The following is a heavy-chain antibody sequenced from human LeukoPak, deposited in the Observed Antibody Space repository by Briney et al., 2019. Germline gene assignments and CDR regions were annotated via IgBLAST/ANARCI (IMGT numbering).Heavy chain of an antibody. CDR3: ARERSSTSCYTGCDAFDI. V-gene: IGHV3-30-3*01. D-gene: IGHD2-2*02. CDR1: GFTFSSYA. J-gene: IGHJ3*02. CDR2: ISYDGSNK. Sequence: GGSLRLSCAASGFTFSSYAMSWVRQAPGKGLEWVAVISYDGSNKYYADSVKGRFTISRDNSKNTLYMQMNSLRAEDTAVYYSARERSSTSCYTGCDAFDIWGQGTMVTVSS.